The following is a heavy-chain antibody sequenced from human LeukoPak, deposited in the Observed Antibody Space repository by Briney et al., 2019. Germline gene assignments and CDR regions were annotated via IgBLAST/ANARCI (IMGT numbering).Heavy chain of an antibody. V-gene: IGHV3-21*01. Sequence: GGSLRLSCAASGFTFSSYSMNWVRQAPGKGLEWVSSISSSSSYIYYADSVKGRFTISRDNAKNSLYLQMNSLRAEDTAVYYCARERHFEQQLVLKSDAFDIWGQGTMVTVSS. D-gene: IGHD6-13*01. CDR3: ARERHFEQQLVLKSDAFDI. CDR1: GFTFSSYS. J-gene: IGHJ3*02. CDR2: ISSSSSYI.